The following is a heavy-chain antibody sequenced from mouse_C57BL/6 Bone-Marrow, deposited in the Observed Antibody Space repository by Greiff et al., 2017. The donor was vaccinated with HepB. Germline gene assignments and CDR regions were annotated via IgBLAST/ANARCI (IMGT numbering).Heavy chain of an antibody. Sequence: VQLQQSGAELVRPGASVKLSCTASGFNIKDDYMHWVKQRPEQGLEWIGWIDPENGDTEYASKFQGKATITADTSSNTAYLQLSSLTSEDTAVYYWTTEYSPIAYWGQGTLVTVSA. D-gene: IGHD2-12*01. J-gene: IGHJ3*01. V-gene: IGHV14-4*01. CDR2: IDPENGDT. CDR3: TTEYSPIAY. CDR1: GFNIKDDY.